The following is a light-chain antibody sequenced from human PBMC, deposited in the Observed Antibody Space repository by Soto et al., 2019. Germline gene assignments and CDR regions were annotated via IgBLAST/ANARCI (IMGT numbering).Light chain of an antibody. CDR3: TSWITSTTMI. J-gene: IGLJ2*01. V-gene: IGLV2-14*03. Sequence: QSALTQPASVSGSPGQSITISCTGTSSDIGAYIFVSWYQQHPGKAPKLMLYDVNIRPSGVSNRFAGSKSGNTASLTISGLQAEDEADYYCTSWITSTTMIFGGGTKVTVL. CDR2: DVN. CDR1: SSDIGAYIF.